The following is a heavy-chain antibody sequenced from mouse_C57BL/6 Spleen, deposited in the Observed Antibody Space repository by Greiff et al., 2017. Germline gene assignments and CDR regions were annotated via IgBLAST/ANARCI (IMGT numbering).Heavy chain of an antibody. V-gene: IGHV5-17*01. CDR2: ISSGSSTI. D-gene: IGHD1-1*02. J-gene: IGHJ1*03. CDR1: GFTFSDYG. CDR3: ARPGWVYWYFDV. Sequence: EVKLVESGGGLVKPGGSLKLSCAASGFTFSDYGMHWVRQAPEKGLEWVAYISSGSSTIYYADTVKGRFTISRDNAKNTLFLQMTSLRSEDTAMYYWARPGWVYWYFDVWGTGTTVTVSS.